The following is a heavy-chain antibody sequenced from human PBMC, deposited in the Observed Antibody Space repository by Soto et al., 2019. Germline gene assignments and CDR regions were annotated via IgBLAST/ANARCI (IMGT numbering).Heavy chain of an antibody. CDR1: GYSFTSYW. CDR3: ARRRKTGTTFEYYGMDV. CDR2: IYPGDSDT. D-gene: IGHD1-7*01. J-gene: IGHJ6*02. Sequence: GESLKLSCKGSGYSFTSYWIGWVRQMPGKGLEWMGIIYPGDSDTRYSPSFQGQVTISADKSISTAYLQWSSLKASDTAMYYCARRRKTGTTFEYYGMDVWGQGTTVTVSS. V-gene: IGHV5-51*01.